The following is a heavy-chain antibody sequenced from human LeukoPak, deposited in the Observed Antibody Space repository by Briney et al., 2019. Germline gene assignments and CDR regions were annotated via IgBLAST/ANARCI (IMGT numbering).Heavy chain of an antibody. CDR3: ARSIYGVYSFGPPFDY. J-gene: IGHJ4*02. CDR2: INGNGGSA. CDR1: GFTSDDYG. V-gene: IGHV3-20*04. Sequence: PGGSLRLSCAASGFTSDDYGMSWVRQAPGKGLEWVSGINGNGGSAGYADSLKGRFTISRDNAKNSLYLQMNSLRVEDTALYYCARSIYGVYSFGPPFDYWGQGTLVTVSS. D-gene: IGHD5-18*01.